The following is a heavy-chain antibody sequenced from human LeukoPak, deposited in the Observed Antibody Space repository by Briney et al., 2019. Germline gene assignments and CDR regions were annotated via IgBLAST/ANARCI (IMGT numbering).Heavy chain of an antibody. D-gene: IGHD6-19*01. CDR1: GFTFSSYA. V-gene: IGHV3-23*01. CDR2: ISGSGGST. J-gene: IGHJ4*02. Sequence: GGSLRLSCAASGFTFSSYAMSWVRQAPGKGLEWVSAISGSGGSTYYADSVKGRFTISRDNSKNTLYLQMNSLRAEGTAVYYCASRAGPLYYFAYGGQGTLVTVSS. CDR3: ASRAGPLYYFAY.